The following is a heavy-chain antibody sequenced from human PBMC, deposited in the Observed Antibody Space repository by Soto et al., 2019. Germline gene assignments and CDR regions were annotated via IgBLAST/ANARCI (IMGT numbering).Heavy chain of an antibody. Sequence: SETLSLTCPMSYDSINNYYWSWIRQPPGKGLEWIGYIYSSGSASYNPSLKSRVTISVDTSKNQFSVRLSSVTAADTAVYYCARLNNVGGSYCRGADDSWCQGTRGTVAS. CDR1: YDSINNYY. V-gene: IGHV4-59*01. D-gene: IGHD3-16*01. CDR2: IYSSGSA. J-gene: IGHJ3*02. CDR3: ARLNNVGGSYCRGADDS.